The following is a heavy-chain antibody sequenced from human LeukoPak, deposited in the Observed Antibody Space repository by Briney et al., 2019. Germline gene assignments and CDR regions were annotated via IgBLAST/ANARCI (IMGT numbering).Heavy chain of an antibody. CDR1: GYTFTSYD. J-gene: IGHJ4*02. CDR3: ARRPVTEFDY. V-gene: IGHV1-8*01. CDR2: MNPNSGNT. D-gene: IGHD4-17*01. Sequence: EPSVKVSCKASGYTFTSYDINCVRQATGQGLEWMGWMNPNSGNTGYAQKSQGRVTMTRNTSISTAYMELSSLRSEDTAVYYCARRPVTEFDYWGQGTLVTVSS.